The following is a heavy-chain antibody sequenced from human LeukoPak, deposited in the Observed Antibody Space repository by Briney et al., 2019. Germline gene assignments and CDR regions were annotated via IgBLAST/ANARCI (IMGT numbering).Heavy chain of an antibody. CDR3: ASSSTVTGTFGY. CDR1: GFTFSSYA. J-gene: IGHJ4*02. CDR2: ISYDGSNK. V-gene: IGHV3-30-3*01. D-gene: IGHD4-17*01. Sequence: PGGSLRLSCAASGFTFSSYAMHWVRQAPGKGLECVAVISYDGSNKYYADSVKGRFTISRDNSKNTLYLQMNSLRAEDTAVYYCASSSTVTGTFGYWGQGTLVTVSS.